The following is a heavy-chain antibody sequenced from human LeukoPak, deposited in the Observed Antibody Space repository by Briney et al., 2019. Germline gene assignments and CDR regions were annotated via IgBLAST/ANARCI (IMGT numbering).Heavy chain of an antibody. CDR1: GDSISSYY. J-gene: IGHJ4*02. V-gene: IGHV4-4*07. CDR3: ARENMWGDYEYVWGSYRPFDY. CDR2: INTSGSS. D-gene: IGHD3-16*02. Sequence: SETLSLTCTVSGDSISSYYWSWIRQPAGKGLEWMGRINTSGSSNYNPSLKSRVTMSIDTSKNQFSLKLSSVTAADTAVYYCARENMWGDYEYVWGSYRPFDYWGQGTLVTVSS.